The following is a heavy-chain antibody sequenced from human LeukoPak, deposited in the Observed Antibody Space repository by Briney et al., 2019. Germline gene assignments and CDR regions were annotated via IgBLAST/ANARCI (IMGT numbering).Heavy chain of an antibody. CDR2: ISGSGGST. Sequence: GGSLRLSCAASGFTFSSYAMSWVRQAPGKGLEWVSAISGSGGSTYHADSVKGRFTISRDNSKNTLYLQMNSLRAEDTAVYYCAKDIPVYYYDSSGYLFDYWGQGTLVTVSS. CDR1: GFTFSSYA. V-gene: IGHV3-23*01. CDR3: AKDIPVYYYDSSGYLFDY. D-gene: IGHD3-22*01. J-gene: IGHJ4*02.